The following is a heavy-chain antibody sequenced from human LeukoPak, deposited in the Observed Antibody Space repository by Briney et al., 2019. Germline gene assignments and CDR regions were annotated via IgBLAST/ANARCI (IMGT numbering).Heavy chain of an antibody. J-gene: IGHJ4*02. D-gene: IGHD3-3*01. Sequence: QTGGSLRLSCAASGFTFSSYAMSWVRQAPGKGLEWVSAISGRGGSTYYADSVKGRFTISRDNSKNTLYLQMNSLRAEDTAVYYCAKGARGQYYDFWSGYYTHFDYWGQGTLVTVSS. CDR2: ISGRGGST. CDR3: AKGARGQYYDFWSGYYTHFDY. CDR1: GFTFSSYA. V-gene: IGHV3-23*01.